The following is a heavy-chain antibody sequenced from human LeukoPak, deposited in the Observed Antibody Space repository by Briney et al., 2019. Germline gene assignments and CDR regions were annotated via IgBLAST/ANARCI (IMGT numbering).Heavy chain of an antibody. CDR1: GFTFSDSA. J-gene: IGHJ5*02. D-gene: IGHD3-10*01. V-gene: IGHV3-73*01. CDR2: IRSKASSYAT. Sequence: GGSLRLSCAASGFTFSDSAMHWVRQASGKGLEWVGRIRSKASSYATAYAASVKGRFTISRDDSKNTAYLQMNRLKTEHTAIYYCTRTIRGVNNWFDPWGQGTLVTVSS. CDR3: TRTIRGVNNWFDP.